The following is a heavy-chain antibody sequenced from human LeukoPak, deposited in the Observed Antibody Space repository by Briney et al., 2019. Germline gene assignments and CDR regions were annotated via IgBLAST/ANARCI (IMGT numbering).Heavy chain of an antibody. J-gene: IGHJ4*02. CDR3: ARDSAQALYYYDSGGYYYFDY. D-gene: IGHD3-22*01. V-gene: IGHV1-2*02. CDR1: GYTLTGYY. CDR2: INPNSGGT. Sequence: ASVKVSCEASGYTLTGYYLHWVRQAPGQGLEWMGWINPNSGGTNYAQKFQGRVTMTRDTSISTAYMELSRLRSDDTAFYYCARDSAQALYYYDSGGYYYFDYWGQGTLVTVSS.